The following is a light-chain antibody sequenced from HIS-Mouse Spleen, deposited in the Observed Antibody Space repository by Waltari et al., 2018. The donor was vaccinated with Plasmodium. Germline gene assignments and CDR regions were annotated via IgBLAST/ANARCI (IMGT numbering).Light chain of an antibody. Sequence: AIQLTQSPTSLSASVGDRVTITCRASQGIRNDLGWYQQKPGNAPKLLIYAASSLQSGVPSRFSGSGSGTDFTLTISSLQPEDFATYYCLQDYNYPYTIGQGTKLEIK. CDR2: AAS. V-gene: IGKV1-6*01. CDR1: QGIRND. J-gene: IGKJ2*01. CDR3: LQDYNYPYT.